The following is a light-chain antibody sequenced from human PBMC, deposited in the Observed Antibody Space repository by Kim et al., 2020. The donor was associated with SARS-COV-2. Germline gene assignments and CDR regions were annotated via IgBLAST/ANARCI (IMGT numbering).Light chain of an antibody. CDR3: QHDSSYSPMT. CDR1: QSISSW. CDR2: KVS. J-gene: IGKJ4*02. Sequence: DIQMTQSPSTLSASVGERVTITCRARQSISSWLAWYQQKQGKAPKLLIYKVSNLESGVPSRFSGSGSGTEFTLTISSLQPDDFATYYCQHDSSYSPMTFGGGTKVDIK. V-gene: IGKV1-5*03.